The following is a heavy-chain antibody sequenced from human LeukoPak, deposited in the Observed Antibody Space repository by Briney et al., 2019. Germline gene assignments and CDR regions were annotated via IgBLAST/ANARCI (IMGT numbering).Heavy chain of an antibody. CDR1: GFTFSGYA. CDR3: ARSPTDYDFWSGYFLDV. J-gene: IGHJ6*02. D-gene: IGHD3-3*01. CDR2: ISYDGNNK. Sequence: PGGSLRLSCAASGFTFSGYAMHWVRQAPGKGLEWVAVISYDGNNKYYADSVKGRFTISRDSSKNTLYLQMNSLRAEDTAVYYCARSPTDYDFWSGYFLDVWGQGTTVTVSS. V-gene: IGHV3-30-3*01.